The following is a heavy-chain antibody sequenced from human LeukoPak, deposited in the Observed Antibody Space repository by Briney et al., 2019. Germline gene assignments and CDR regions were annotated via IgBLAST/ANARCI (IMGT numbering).Heavy chain of an antibody. CDR3: ARDPTPRYCSGGSCYTHYGMDV. J-gene: IGHJ6*02. V-gene: IGHV3-30*03. CDR2: ISYDGSNK. Sequence: GRSLRLSCAASGFTFSSYGMHWVRQAPGKGLEWVAVISYDGSNKYYADSVKGRFTISRDNSKNTLYLQMNSLRAEDTAVYYCARDPTPRYCSGGSCYTHYGMDVWGQGTTVTVSS. D-gene: IGHD2-15*01. CDR1: GFTFSSYG.